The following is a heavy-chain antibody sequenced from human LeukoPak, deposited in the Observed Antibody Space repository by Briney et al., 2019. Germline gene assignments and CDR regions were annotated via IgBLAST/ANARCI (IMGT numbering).Heavy chain of an antibody. Sequence: SVKISCKASGGAPTTYIIRWVRQAPGQGLEWMGGINPYFGTQDYAQNFQGRFTITTDDSTSTVYMELSSLRSVDTAVYYCAKVAVENGRPDFAHIDVWGKGTTVIVSS. CDR2: INPYFGTQ. D-gene: IGHD2-8*01. V-gene: IGHV1-69*05. CDR1: GGAPTTYI. CDR3: AKVAVENGRPDFAHIDV. J-gene: IGHJ6*03.